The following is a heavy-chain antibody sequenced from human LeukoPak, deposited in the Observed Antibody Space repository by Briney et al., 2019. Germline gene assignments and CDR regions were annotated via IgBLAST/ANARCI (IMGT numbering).Heavy chain of an antibody. Sequence: GGSLRLSCAVSGFTFSNFWMSWVRQAPGRGLEWVANIHPEGNGKYHVESVKGRFTISRDNTKNLLFLQMNGLRVEDTAVYYCARGDDFSGDHWGQGTLVTVSS. CDR1: GFTFSNFW. J-gene: IGHJ4*02. V-gene: IGHV3-7*04. CDR3: ARGDDFSGDH. D-gene: IGHD1-1*01. CDR2: IHPEGNGK.